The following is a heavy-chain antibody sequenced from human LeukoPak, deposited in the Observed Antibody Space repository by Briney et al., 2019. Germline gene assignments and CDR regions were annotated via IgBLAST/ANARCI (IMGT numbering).Heavy chain of an antibody. CDR2: ISYDGNKK. V-gene: IGHV3-30-3*01. D-gene: IGHD2-15*01. J-gene: IGHJ4*02. Sequence: PGGSLRLSCTASGFIFSSYAVHWVRQAPGKGLEWVTVISYDGNKKYYTNSVKGRFTISRDQSKNTLYLQMNSLRAEDTAMYYCARDRGGSCSGGSCYELDFWGQGTLVTVSS. CDR3: ARDRGGSCSGGSCYELDF. CDR1: GFIFSSYA.